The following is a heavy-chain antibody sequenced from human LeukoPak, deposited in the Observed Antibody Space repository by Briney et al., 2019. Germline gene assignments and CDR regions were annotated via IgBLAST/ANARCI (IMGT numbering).Heavy chain of an antibody. V-gene: IGHV3-15*01. Sequence: GGSLRLSCAASGFTFSNAWMSWVRQAPGKGLEWVGRIKSKTDGGTTDYAAPVKGRFTISRDDSKNTLYLQMNSLKTEDTAVYYCTTEVIDIVVVPAAIEYWFDPWGQGALVTVSS. CDR3: TTEVIDIVVVPAAIEYWFDP. CDR1: GFTFSNAW. J-gene: IGHJ5*02. CDR2: IKSKTDGGTT. D-gene: IGHD2-2*01.